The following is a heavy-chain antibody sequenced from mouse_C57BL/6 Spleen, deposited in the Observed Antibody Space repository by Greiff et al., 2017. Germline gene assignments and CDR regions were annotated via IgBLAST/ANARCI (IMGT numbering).Heavy chain of an antibody. J-gene: IGHJ4*01. V-gene: IGHV1-69*01. CDR1: GYTFTSYW. CDR2: LDPSDSYT. D-gene: IGHD1-1*01. CDR3: ARIITTVVADYYAMDY. Sequence: QVQLQQPGAELVMPGASVKLSCKASGYTFTSYWMHWVKQRPGQGLEWIGELDPSDSYTNYNQKFKGKSPLTVDKSSSTAYMQRSSLTSEDSAVYYCARIITTVVADYYAMDYWGRGTSVTVSS.